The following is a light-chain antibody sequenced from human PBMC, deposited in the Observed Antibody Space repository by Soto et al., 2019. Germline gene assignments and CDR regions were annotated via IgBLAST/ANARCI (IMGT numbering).Light chain of an antibody. Sequence: EIVMTQSPATLSVSPGERATLSCRASKSVSSNLAWYPQKPGQAPRLLIYGASTRDTGIPALFSRSGAGTECTRTISSLQSEDFAVDYCQQYNNWPETFGQGTKVDIK. J-gene: IGKJ1*01. CDR1: KSVSSN. CDR3: QQYNNWPET. CDR2: GAS. V-gene: IGKV3-15*01.